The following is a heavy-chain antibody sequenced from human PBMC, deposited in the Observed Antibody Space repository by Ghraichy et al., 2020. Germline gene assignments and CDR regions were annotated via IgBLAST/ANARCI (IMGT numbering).Heavy chain of an antibody. D-gene: IGHD3-3*01. V-gene: IGHV1-24*01. CDR2: FDPEDGET. CDR1: GYTLTELS. Sequence: ASVKVSCKVSGYTLTELSMHWVRQAPGKGLEWMGGFDPEDGETIYAQKFQGRVTMTEDTSTDTAYMELSSLRSEDTAVYYCATSSRSDLYFDYWGQGTLVTVSS. CDR3: ATSSRSDLYFDY. J-gene: IGHJ4*02.